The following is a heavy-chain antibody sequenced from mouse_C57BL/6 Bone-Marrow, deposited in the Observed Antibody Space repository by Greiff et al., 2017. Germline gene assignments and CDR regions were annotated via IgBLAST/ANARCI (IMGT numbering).Heavy chain of an antibody. D-gene: IGHD2-1*01. CDR1: GYTFTSYG. CDR3: ARRKDDLLWDY. V-gene: IGHV1-81*01. J-gene: IGHJ2*01. Sequence: QVQLKESGAELARPGASVKLSCKASGYTFTSYGISWVKQRTGQGLEWIGEIYPRSGNTYYNEKFKGKATLTADKSSSTAYMELRSLTSEDSAVYFCARRKDDLLWDYWGQGTTLTVSS. CDR2: IYPRSGNT.